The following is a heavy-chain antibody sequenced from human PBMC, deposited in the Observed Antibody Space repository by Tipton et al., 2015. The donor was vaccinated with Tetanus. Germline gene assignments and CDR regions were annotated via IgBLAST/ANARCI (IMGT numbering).Heavy chain of an antibody. CDR1: GGSFSGYY. Sequence: GLVKPSETLSLTCAVYGGSFSGYYWNWIRQPPGKGLEWIGEINYDGSTNYSPSLKSRVTLSLDTTKKQVSLKLSSVTAADTAVYYCARGDYYGSGTYDVWGQGTTVTVPS. CDR3: ARGDYYGSGTYDV. J-gene: IGHJ6*02. CDR2: INYDGST. V-gene: IGHV4-34*01. D-gene: IGHD3-10*01.